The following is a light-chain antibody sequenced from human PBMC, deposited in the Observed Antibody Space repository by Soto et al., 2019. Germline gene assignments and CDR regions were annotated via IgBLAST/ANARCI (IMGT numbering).Light chain of an antibody. CDR3: TSYAGNNNFV. V-gene: IGLV2-8*01. Sequence: QSVLTQPPSASGSPGQSVTISCTGTSSDIGAYNYVSWYQRHPGKAPQLMVYQIDKRPSGVPDRFSGSRSGNTASLTVSGLQPEDEADYYCTSYAGNNNFVFGTGTKLTVL. CDR1: SSDIGAYNY. CDR2: QID. J-gene: IGLJ1*01.